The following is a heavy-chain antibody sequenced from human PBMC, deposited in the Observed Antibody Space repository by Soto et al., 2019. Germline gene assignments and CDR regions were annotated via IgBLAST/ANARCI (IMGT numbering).Heavy chain of an antibody. J-gene: IGHJ4*02. CDR2: IYYSGST. D-gene: IGHD5-18*01. Sequence: QVQLQESGPGLVKPSETLSLTCTVSGGSISSYYWSWIRQPPGQGLEWIGYIYYSGSTNYNPSLKSRVTISVDTSKNQFSLKLSSVTAADTAVYYCARGEWIQLWLLRYWGQGTLVTVSS. CDR1: GGSISSYY. V-gene: IGHV4-59*01. CDR3: ARGEWIQLWLLRY.